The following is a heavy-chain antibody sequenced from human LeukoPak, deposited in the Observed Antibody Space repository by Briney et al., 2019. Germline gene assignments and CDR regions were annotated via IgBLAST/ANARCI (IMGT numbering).Heavy chain of an antibody. D-gene: IGHD3-10*01. V-gene: IGHV1-46*01. CDR1: GYTFTSYY. CDR3: ARDMAAENYFDY. J-gene: IGHJ4*02. CDR2: INPSGGST. Sequence: ASVKVSCKASGYTFTSYYMHWVRQAPGQGLEGMGIINPSGGSTSYAQKFQGRVTMTRDMSTSTVYMELSSLRSEDTAVYYCARDMAAENYFDYWGQGTLVTVSS.